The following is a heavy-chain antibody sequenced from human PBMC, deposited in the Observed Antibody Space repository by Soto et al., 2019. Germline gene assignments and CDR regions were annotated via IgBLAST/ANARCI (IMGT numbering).Heavy chain of an antibody. CDR3: ARLNPIVVVPTPMGGFDP. CDR1: GDNISSGVYY. Sequence: QVQLQQSGPGLVKPSQTLSLTCTLSGDNISSGVYYWSWIRQSPGKGLEWLGYIFYSGYNYYNPSLKSRLSMSVDTSKNQFSLRLTSVTAADTAVYFCARLNPIVVVPTPMGGFDPWGQGTLVTVSS. CDR2: IFYSGYN. D-gene: IGHD2-2*01. V-gene: IGHV4-30-4*08. J-gene: IGHJ5*02.